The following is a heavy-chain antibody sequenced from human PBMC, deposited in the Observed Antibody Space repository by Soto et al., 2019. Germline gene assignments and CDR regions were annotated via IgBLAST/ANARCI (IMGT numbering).Heavy chain of an antibody. D-gene: IGHD2-15*01. V-gene: IGHV4-30-4*01. CDR3: ARGRDCSGGSCYISWFDP. CDR2: IYYSGST. Sequence: QVQLQESGPGLVKPSQTLSLTCTVSGGSISSGDYYWSWIRQPPGKGLEWIGYIYYSGSTYYNPSLKSRVTISVDTSKNQFSLKLSSVTAADTAVYYCARGRDCSGGSCYISWFDPWGQGTLVTVSS. CDR1: GGSISSGDYY. J-gene: IGHJ5*02.